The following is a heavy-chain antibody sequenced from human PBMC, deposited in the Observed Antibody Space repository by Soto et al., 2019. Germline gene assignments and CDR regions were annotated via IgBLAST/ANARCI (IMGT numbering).Heavy chain of an antibody. CDR2: INPNSGGT. CDR3: ATKYYDDSSGYSAYDAMDV. Sequence: WASVKVSCKASGYTVTGYYMQWVRQAPGQGLEWMGWINPNSGGTHHAQEFQDRVTMTRDTSITTAYMELSRLRYDDTAVYCCATKYYDDSSGYSAYDAMDVWGQGTTVTVS. J-gene: IGHJ6*02. D-gene: IGHD3-22*01. CDR1: GYTVTGYY. V-gene: IGHV1-2*02.